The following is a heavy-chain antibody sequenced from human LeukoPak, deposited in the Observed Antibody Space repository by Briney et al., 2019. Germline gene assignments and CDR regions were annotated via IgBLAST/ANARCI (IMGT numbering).Heavy chain of an antibody. CDR3: ARIRDSSGWSAFEI. CDR2: IDWDDDK. CDR1: GFSVGTSGMC. Sequence: SGPALTLPTQALKLTCTFTGFSVGTSGMCVSWIRQPPGKALEWLARIDWDDDKYYSTSLQTRLTIPKATCKNQVVLTMTNIDPVDTATYYCARIRDSSGWSAFEIWGQGTKVTLSS. D-gene: IGHD6-19*01. V-gene: IGHV2-70*11. J-gene: IGHJ3*02.